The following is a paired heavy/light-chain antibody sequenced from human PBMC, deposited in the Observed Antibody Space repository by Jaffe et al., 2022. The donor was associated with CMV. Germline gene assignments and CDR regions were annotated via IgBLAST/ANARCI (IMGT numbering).Light chain of an antibody. J-gene: IGLJ3*02. CDR1: SSNIGSNT. CDR3: AAWDDSLNGPRWV. CDR2: SNN. Sequence: QSVLTQPPSASGTPGQRVTISCSGSSSNIGSNTVNWYQQLPGTAPKLLIYSNNQRPSGVPDRFSGSKSGTSASLAISGLQSEDEADYYCAAWDDSLNGPRWVFGGGTKLTVL. V-gene: IGLV1-44*01.
Heavy chain of an antibody. J-gene: IGHJ4*02. CDR1: GFTFSSYS. V-gene: IGHV3-48*02. CDR3: ARDLGGRYYDSSGYYPDRYYFDY. CDR2: ISSSSSTI. Sequence: EVQLVESGGGLVQPGGSLRLSCAASGFTFSSYSMNWVRQAPGKGLEWVSYISSSSSTIYYADSVKGRFTISRDNAKNSLYLQMNSLRDEDTAVYYCARDLGGRYYDSSGYYPDRYYFDYWGQGTLVTVSS. D-gene: IGHD3-22*01.